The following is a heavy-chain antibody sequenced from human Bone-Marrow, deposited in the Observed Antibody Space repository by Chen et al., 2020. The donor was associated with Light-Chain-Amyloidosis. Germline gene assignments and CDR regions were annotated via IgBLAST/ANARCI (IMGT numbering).Heavy chain of an antibody. CDR3: TRAWRSTSDGRHDAFDI. D-gene: IGHD2-2*01. J-gene: IGHJ3*02. CDR2: ISHSGST. CDR1: GYSISSGYY. V-gene: IGHV4-38-2*02. Sequence: QVQLQESGPGLVKPSETLSLTCTVSGYSISSGYYWGWIRQPPGKGLEWIGSISHSGSTYYNPSLKSRVTMSVDTSKNQFSLKLSSVTAADTAMYFCTRAWRSTSDGRHDAFDIWGQGTMVTVSS.